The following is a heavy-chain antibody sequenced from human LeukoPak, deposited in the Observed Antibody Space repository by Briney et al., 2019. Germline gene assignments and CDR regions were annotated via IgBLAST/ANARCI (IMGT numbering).Heavy chain of an antibody. D-gene: IGHD6-13*01. V-gene: IGHV1-69*13. CDR2: IIPIFGTA. CDR3: ARDDSIAAAGLF. CDR1: GGTFSSYA. Sequence: ASVKVSCKASGGTFSSYAISWVRQAPGQGLEWTGGIIPIFGTANYAQKFQGRVTITADESTSTAYMELSSLRSEDTAVYYCARDDSIAAAGLFWGQGTLVTVSS. J-gene: IGHJ4*02.